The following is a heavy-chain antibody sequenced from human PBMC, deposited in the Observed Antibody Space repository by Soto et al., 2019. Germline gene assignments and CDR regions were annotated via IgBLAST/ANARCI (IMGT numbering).Heavy chain of an antibody. Sequence: QVQLVQSGAEVKKPGSSVKVSCKASGGTFSSYAISWVRQAPGQGLEWMGGIIPIFGTANYAQKFQGRVTITADESTSTAYMELSSLSSEDTAVYYCARETMIVVVTSPNAFDIWGQGTMVTVSS. CDR2: IIPIFGTA. CDR3: ARETMIVVVTSPNAFDI. CDR1: GGTFSSYA. V-gene: IGHV1-69*12. D-gene: IGHD3-22*01. J-gene: IGHJ3*02.